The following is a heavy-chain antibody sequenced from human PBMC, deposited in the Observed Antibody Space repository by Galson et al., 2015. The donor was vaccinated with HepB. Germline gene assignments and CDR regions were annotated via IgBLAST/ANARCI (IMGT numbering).Heavy chain of an antibody. V-gene: IGHV3-30*04. CDR1: GFTFSSYA. D-gene: IGHD6-19*01. CDR2: ISYDGSNK. J-gene: IGHJ4*02. CDR3: ARDGTPPAVAGTFDY. Sequence: SLRLSCAASGFTFSSYAMHWVRQAPGKGLEWVAVISYDGSNKYYADSVKGRFTISRDNSKNTLYLQMNSLRAEDTAVYYCARDGTPPAVAGTFDYWGQGTLVTVSS.